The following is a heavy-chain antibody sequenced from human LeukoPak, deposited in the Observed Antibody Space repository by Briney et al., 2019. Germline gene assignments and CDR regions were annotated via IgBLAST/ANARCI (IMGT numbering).Heavy chain of an antibody. D-gene: IGHD3-22*01. CDR1: GGTFSSYA. CDR2: IIPIFGTA. J-gene: IGHJ6*02. Sequence: SVKVSCKASGGTFSSYAISWVRQAPGQGLEWMGGIIPIFGTANYAQKFQGRVTVTADESTSTAYMELSSLRSEDTAVYYCARDYYYDSSGYSHYYYYYGMDVWGQGTTVTVSS. V-gene: IGHV1-69*13. CDR3: ARDYYYDSSGYSHYYYYYGMDV.